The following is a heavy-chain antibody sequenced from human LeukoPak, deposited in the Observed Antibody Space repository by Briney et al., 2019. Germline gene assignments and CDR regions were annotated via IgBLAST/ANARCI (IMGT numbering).Heavy chain of an antibody. D-gene: IGHD6-13*01. V-gene: IGHV3-21*01. CDR2: ISSFSTYI. J-gene: IGHJ6*02. CDR3: VRDQIAASLSGMDV. Sequence: GGSLRLSCAASGFTFSGYTMNWVRQAPGMGLEWVSSISSFSTYIYYADSLRGRFTISRDNANNSLFLQMNSLRAEDTAMYFCVRDQIAASLSGMDVWGQGTTVTVSS. CDR1: GFTFSGYT.